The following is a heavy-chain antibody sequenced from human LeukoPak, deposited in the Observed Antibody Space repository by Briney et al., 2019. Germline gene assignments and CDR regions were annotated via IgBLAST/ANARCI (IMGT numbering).Heavy chain of an antibody. CDR1: GGTISTYY. CDR3: ARGSITVVPAFDI. Sequence: PSETLSLTCTVSGGTISTYYWSWIRQPPGKGLEWIGYIYYSGSTNYNPSLKSRGTISVNTSKNQFSLKLSSVTAADTAVYYSARGSITVVPAFDIWGQGTMVTVSS. V-gene: IGHV4-59*12. D-gene: IGHD4-23*01. J-gene: IGHJ3*02. CDR2: IYYSGST.